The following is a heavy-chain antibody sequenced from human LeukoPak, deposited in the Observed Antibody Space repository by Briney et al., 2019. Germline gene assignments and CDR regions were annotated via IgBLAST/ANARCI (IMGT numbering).Heavy chain of an antibody. CDR2: ISSDGTTE. Sequence: PGGSLRLSCAGSGFTFASYAVHWVRRAPGKRLEWVAFISSDGTTEHYRDSVKGRFTLSRDNSKNTVSLQMNSLGTEDTAVYYCARGRNSGSFIIDYWGQGALVTVSS. CDR3: ARGRNSGSFIIDY. V-gene: IGHV3-30-3*01. CDR1: GFTFASYA. D-gene: IGHD3-10*01. J-gene: IGHJ4*02.